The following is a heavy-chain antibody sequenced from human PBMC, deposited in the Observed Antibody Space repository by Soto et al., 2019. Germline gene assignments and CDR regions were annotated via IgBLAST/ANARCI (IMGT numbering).Heavy chain of an antibody. CDR3: ARGYYDSNGQSNTFDI. CDR2: VYYSGST. D-gene: IGHD3-22*01. J-gene: IGHJ3*02. CDR1: GASLRSSY. V-gene: IGHV4-59*07. Sequence: SDTLSLTCTVSGASLRSSYWSWIRQSPGKGLEWIGYVYYSGSTKYNPSLKSRVTISVDTSKNQFSPKLSSVTAADTAVYYCARGYYDSNGQSNTFDIWGQGTMVTVSS.